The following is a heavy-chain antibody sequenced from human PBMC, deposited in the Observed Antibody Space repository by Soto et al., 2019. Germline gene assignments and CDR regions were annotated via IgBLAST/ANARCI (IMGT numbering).Heavy chain of an antibody. CDR3: ASLVATGY. D-gene: IGHD5-12*01. CDR1: GFTFSSHS. J-gene: IGHJ4*02. Sequence: GGSLRLSCAASGFTFSSHSMNWVRQAPGKGLEWVSSISSSSSYIYYADSVKGRFTISGDNAKNSLYLQMNSLRAEDTAVYYCASLVATGYWGQGTLVTVYS. CDR2: ISSSSSYI. V-gene: IGHV3-21*01.